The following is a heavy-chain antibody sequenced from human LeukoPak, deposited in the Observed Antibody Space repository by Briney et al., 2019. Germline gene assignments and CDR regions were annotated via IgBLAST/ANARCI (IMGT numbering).Heavy chain of an antibody. D-gene: IGHD3-3*01. CDR1: GFTFSSSW. CDR3: ARAKPYYDFWSGPSYGMDV. CDR2: TNSDESST. V-gene: IGHV3-74*01. J-gene: IGHJ6*02. Sequence: GGSLRLSCAASGFTFSSSWMHWVRQAPGKGLVWVSRTNSDESSTYYADSVKGRFTISRHNSKNTLYLQMNSLRAEDTAVYYCARAKPYYDFWSGPSYGMDVWGQGTTVTVSS.